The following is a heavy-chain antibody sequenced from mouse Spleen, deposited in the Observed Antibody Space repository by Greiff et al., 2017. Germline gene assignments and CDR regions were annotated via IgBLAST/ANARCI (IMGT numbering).Heavy chain of an antibody. CDR1: GYSITSGYY. CDR2: ISYDGSN. Sequence: ESGPGLVKPSQSLSLTCSVTGYSITSGYYWNWIRQFPGNKLEWMGYISYDGSNNYNPSLKNRISITRDTSKNQFFLKLNSVTTEDTATYYCARKGYDFPFAYWGQGTLVTVSA. V-gene: IGHV3-6*01. CDR3: ARKGYDFPFAY. D-gene: IGHD2-4*01. J-gene: IGHJ3*01.